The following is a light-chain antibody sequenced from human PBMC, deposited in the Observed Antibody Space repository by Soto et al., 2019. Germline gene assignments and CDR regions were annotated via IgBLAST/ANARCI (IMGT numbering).Light chain of an antibody. Sequence: RTQSPATLSVSPGDRATLSGRASQGIGSWLAWYQQKPGKAPKLLIYTASSLQSGVPSRFSGSGFGTDFTLTISSLQPEDFATYYCQHVNSYPLSFGGGTKVDIK. CDR1: QGIGSW. CDR2: TAS. J-gene: IGKJ4*01. CDR3: QHVNSYPLS. V-gene: IGKV1-12*01.